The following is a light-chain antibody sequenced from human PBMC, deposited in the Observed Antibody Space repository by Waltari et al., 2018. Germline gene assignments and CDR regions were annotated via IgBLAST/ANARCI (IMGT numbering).Light chain of an antibody. Sequence: SYELTQPPSVSVSPGQTASITCSGDKLGEKSAVWYQQRPGQSPVLVIYQDFKRPSGIPERFTASNSGNTATLTISGTRAMDEADYYCQALDSRVAGAFGTGTKVTVL. V-gene: IGLV3-1*01. CDR2: QDF. CDR1: KLGEKS. CDR3: QALDSRVAGA. J-gene: IGLJ1*01.